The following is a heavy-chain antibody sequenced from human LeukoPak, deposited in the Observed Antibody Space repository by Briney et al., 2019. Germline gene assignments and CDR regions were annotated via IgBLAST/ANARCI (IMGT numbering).Heavy chain of an antibody. D-gene: IGHD1-26*01. CDR3: ARVDSGSYLYFDY. CDR1: GYTFSSYA. Sequence: ASVKVSCKASGYTFSSYAISWVRQAPGQGLEWMGGIIPIFGTANYAQKFQGRVTITTDESTSTAYMELSSLRSEDTAVYYCARVDSGSYLYFDYWGQGTLVTVSS. V-gene: IGHV1-69*05. CDR2: IIPIFGTA. J-gene: IGHJ4*02.